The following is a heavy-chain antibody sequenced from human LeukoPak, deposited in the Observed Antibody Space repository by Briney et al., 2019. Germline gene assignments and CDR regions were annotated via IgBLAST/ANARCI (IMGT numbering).Heavy chain of an antibody. CDR2: IYTSGST. V-gene: IGHV4-61*02. CDR3: ARSYYDILTGYYGFDP. Sequence: SETLSLTCTVSGGSISSGSYYWSWIRQPAGKGLEWIGRIYTSGSTYYNPSLKSRVTISVDTSKNQFSLKLSSVTAADTAVYYCARSYYDILTGYYGFDPWGQGTLVTVSS. CDR1: GGSISSGSYY. D-gene: IGHD3-9*01. J-gene: IGHJ5*02.